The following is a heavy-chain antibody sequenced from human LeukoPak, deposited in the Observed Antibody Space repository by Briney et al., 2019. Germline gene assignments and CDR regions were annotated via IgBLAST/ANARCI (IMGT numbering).Heavy chain of an antibody. CDR2: IYYSGST. CDR1: GGAVSSGGYY. V-gene: IGHV4-61*08. CDR3: ARVDILTGYYRGFDH. J-gene: IGHJ4*02. D-gene: IGHD3-9*01. Sequence: SETLSLTCTVSGGAVSSGGYYWSWIRQPPGKGLEWIGYIYYSGSTNYNPSLKSRVTISVDTSKNQFSLKLSSVTAADTAVYYCARVDILTGYYRGFDHWGQGTLVTVSS.